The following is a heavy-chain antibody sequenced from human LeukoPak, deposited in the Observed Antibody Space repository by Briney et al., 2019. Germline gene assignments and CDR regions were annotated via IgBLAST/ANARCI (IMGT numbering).Heavy chain of an antibody. D-gene: IGHD6-19*01. CDR3: ARDPGTRSGHAFDI. CDR1: GGSISSSSYY. V-gene: IGHV4-39*07. J-gene: IGHJ3*02. CDR2: IYYSGST. Sequence: SETLSLTCTVSGGSISSSSYYWGGIRQPPGKGLEWIGSIYYSGSTYYNPSLKSRVTISVDTSKNQFSLKLSSVTAADTAVYYCARDPGTRSGHAFDIWGQGTMVTVSS.